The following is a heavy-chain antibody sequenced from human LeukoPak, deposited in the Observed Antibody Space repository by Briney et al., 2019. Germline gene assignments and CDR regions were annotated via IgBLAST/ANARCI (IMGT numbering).Heavy chain of an antibody. J-gene: IGHJ6*03. D-gene: IGHD3-22*01. Sequence: PSETLSLTCIVSGGSISSPYWSWTRQPPGKGLEWIGYISYSGRTNYNPSLKSRVTISVDTSKNQFSLRLSSVTAADTAVYYCARTYYYDSSGYYSSFYYYYMDVWGKGTTVTVAS. CDR1: GGSISSPY. CDR2: ISYSGRT. CDR3: ARTYYYDSSGYYSSFYYYYMDV. V-gene: IGHV4-59*08.